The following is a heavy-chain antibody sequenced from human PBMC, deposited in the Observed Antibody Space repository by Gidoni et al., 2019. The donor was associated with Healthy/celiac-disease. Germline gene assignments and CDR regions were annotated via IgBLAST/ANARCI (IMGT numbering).Heavy chain of an antibody. CDR2: INHSGST. J-gene: IGHJ4*02. CDR3: ARYSYGPGVDY. V-gene: IGHV4-34*01. D-gene: IGHD5-18*01. Sequence: QVQLQQWGAGLLKPAETLSLTCAVYGGSFSGYYWSWIRQPPGKGLEWIGEINHSGSTNYNPSLKSRVTISVDTSKNQFSLKLSSVTAADTAVYYCARYSYGPGVDYWGQGTLVTVSS. CDR1: GGSFSGYY.